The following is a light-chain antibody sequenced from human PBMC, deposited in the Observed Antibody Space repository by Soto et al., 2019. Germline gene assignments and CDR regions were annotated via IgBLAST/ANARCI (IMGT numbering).Light chain of an antibody. Sequence: QPVLTQSPSASASLGASVKLTCTLSSGHGNYGIAWHQQQPEKGPRYLMKVKSDGSHNKGDGIPDRFSGSSSGAERYLAISSHQSEDEADYYCQTWDTGIVVFGGGTKRTVL. CDR1: SGHGNYG. V-gene: IGLV4-69*01. CDR3: QTWDTGIVV. CDR2: VKSDGSH. J-gene: IGLJ2*01.